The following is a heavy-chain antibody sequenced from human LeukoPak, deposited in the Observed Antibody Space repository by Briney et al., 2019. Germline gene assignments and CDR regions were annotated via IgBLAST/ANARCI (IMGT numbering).Heavy chain of an antibody. CDR3: ARVGMEEMATIEIAVPNWFDP. D-gene: IGHD5-24*01. CDR2: LKHSGST. Sequence: ETLSLTCAVYGVSFSGYYWSWIRQPPGKGLEWIGELKHSGSTNYNPSLKSRVTIPVDTSKHQFSLRLSSMTAADTAVYYCARVGMEEMATIEIAVPNWFDPWGQGTLVTVSS. V-gene: IGHV4-34*01. J-gene: IGHJ5*02. CDR1: GVSFSGYY.